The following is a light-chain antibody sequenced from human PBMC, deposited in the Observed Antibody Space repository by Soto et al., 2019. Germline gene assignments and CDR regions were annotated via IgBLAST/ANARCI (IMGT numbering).Light chain of an antibody. CDR3: QQSYTTPIT. J-gene: IGKJ5*01. V-gene: IGKV1-9*01. CDR2: AAS. Sequence: DIQLTQSPSFLSASVGDRVTITCRASQGISSYLAWYQQKPGKAPKLLIYAASTLQSGVPSRFSGSGSGTEFTLTISSLQPEDFATYYCQQSYTTPITFGQGTRL. CDR1: QGISSY.